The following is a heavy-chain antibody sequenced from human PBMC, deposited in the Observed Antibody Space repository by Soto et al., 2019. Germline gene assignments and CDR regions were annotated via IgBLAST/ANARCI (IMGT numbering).Heavy chain of an antibody. J-gene: IGHJ4*02. CDR1: GYTLTELS. V-gene: IGHV1-24*01. D-gene: IGHD1-7*01. CDR3: ATGLRWAGTTDY. Sequence: GASVKVSCKVSGYTLTELSMHWVRQAPGRGLEWMGGFDPEDGETIYAQKFQGRVTMTEDTSTDTAYMELSSLRSEDTAVYYCATGLRWAGTTDYWGQGTLVTVSS. CDR2: FDPEDGET.